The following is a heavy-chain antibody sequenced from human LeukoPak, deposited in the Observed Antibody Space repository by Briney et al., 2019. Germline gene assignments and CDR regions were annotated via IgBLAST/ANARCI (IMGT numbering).Heavy chain of an antibody. V-gene: IGHV4-39*07. D-gene: IGHD5-24*01. CDR1: GGSISSSGYY. J-gene: IGHJ3*02. Sequence: SETLSLTCIVSGGSISSSGYYWGWIRQPPGEGLEWIGNIYYSGSTYYNPSLKSRVTISVDTSKNQFSLKLSSVTAADTAVYYCARDSRRDGYNLYAFDIWGQGTMVTVSS. CDR2: IYYSGST. CDR3: ARDSRRDGYNLYAFDI.